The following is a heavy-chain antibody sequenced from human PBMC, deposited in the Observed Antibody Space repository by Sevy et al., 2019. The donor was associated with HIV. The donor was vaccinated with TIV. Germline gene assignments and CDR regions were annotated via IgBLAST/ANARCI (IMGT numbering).Heavy chain of an antibody. CDR1: GFTFSSYA. D-gene: IGHD1-26*01. CDR3: ARDGNSGSYRYFDY. Sequence: LSLTCAASGFTFSSYAMHWVRQAPGKGLEWVAVISYDGSNKYYADSVKGRFTISRDNSKNTLYLQMNSLRAEDTAVYYCARDGNSGSYRYFDYWGQGTLVTVSS. J-gene: IGHJ4*02. CDR2: ISYDGSNK. V-gene: IGHV3-30-3*01.